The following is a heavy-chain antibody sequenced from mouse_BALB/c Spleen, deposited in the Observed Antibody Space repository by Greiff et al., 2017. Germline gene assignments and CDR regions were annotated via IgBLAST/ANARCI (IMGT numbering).Heavy chain of an antibody. Sequence: VQRVESGAELMKPGASVKISCKATGYTFSSYWIEWVKQRPGHGLEWIGEILPGSGSTNYNEKFKGKATFTADTSSNTAYMQLSSLTSEDSAVYYCARWGYGNYYFDYWGQGTTLTVSS. CDR1: GYTFSSYW. CDR3: ARWGYGNYYFDY. J-gene: IGHJ2*01. V-gene: IGHV1-9*01. D-gene: IGHD2-10*02. CDR2: ILPGSGST.